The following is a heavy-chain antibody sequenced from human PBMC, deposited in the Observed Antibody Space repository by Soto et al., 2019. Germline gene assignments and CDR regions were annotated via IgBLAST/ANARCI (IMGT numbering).Heavy chain of an antibody. J-gene: IGHJ4*02. CDR2: ISYDGSNK. CDR1: GFTFSSYG. V-gene: IGHV3-30*18. Sequence: QVQLVESGGGVVQPGRSLRLSCAASGFTFSSYGMHWVRQAPGKGLEWVAVISYDGSNKYYADSVKGRFTISRDNSKNPLYLQMNSLRAEDTAVYYCAKDRAEMATIPHPFAYWGQGTLVTVSS. CDR3: AKDRAEMATIPHPFAY. D-gene: IGHD5-12*01.